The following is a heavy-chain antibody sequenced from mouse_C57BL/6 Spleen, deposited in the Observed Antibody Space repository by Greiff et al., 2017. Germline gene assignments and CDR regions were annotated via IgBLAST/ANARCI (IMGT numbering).Heavy chain of an antibody. D-gene: IGHD2-3*01. CDR3: ARDGSDY. CDR1: GYTFTSYT. CDR2: INPSSGYT. Sequence: QVQLQQSGAELARPGASVKMSCKASGYTFTSYTMPWVKQRPGQGLEWIGYINPSSGYTKYNQKFKDKATLTADKSSSTAYMQLSSLTSEDSAVYYCARDGSDYWGQGTTLTVSS. V-gene: IGHV1-4*01. J-gene: IGHJ2*01.